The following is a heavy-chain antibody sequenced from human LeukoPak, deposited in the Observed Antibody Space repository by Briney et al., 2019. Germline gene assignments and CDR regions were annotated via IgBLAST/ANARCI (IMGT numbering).Heavy chain of an antibody. V-gene: IGHV4-59*08. D-gene: IGHD3-22*01. CDR3: ARHSKYYYDSSGSYVGYFQH. CDR1: GGSISVYY. Sequence: SETLSLTCTVCGGSISVYYWSWIRQPLAKGLQWIGYIYYSGGTNYNSSLKSRVTMSVDTSKNQFSLKLSSVTAADTAVYYLARHSKYYYDSSGSYVGYFQHWGQGTLVTVSS. J-gene: IGHJ1*01. CDR2: IYYSGGT.